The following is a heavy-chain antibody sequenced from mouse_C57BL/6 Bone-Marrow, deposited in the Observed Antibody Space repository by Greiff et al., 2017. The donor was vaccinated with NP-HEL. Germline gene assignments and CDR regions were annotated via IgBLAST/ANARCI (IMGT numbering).Heavy chain of an antibody. V-gene: IGHV1-61*01. CDR2: IYPSDSET. D-gene: IGHD1-1*01. CDR3: ARRGDYYGSSLDY. Sequence: QVQLQQPGAELVRPGSSVKLSCKASGYTFTSYWMDWVKQRPGQGLEWIGNIYPSDSETHYNQKFKDKATLTVDKSSSTAYMQLSSLTSEDSAVYYCARRGDYYGSSLDYWGQGTTLTDSS. CDR1: GYTFTSYW. J-gene: IGHJ2*01.